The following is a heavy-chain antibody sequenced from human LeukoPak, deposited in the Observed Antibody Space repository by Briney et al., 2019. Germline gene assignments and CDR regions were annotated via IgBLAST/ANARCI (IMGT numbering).Heavy chain of an antibody. D-gene: IGHD6-19*01. Sequence: PSETLSLTCAVYGGSFSGYYWSWIRQPPGKGLEWIGEINHSGSTNYNPSLKSRVTISVDTSKNQFSLKLSSVTAADTAVYYCARAGAKQWLVVGHWFDPWGQGTLVTVSS. V-gene: IGHV4-34*01. CDR1: GGSFSGYY. J-gene: IGHJ5*02. CDR2: INHSGST. CDR3: ARAGAKQWLVVGHWFDP.